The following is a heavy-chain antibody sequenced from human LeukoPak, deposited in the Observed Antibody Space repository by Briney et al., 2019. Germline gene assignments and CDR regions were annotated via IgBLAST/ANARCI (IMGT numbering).Heavy chain of an antibody. D-gene: IGHD1-26*01. Sequence: PSETLSLTCAVYGGSFSDYYWSWIRQPPGKGLEWIGENNHRGSANYNPSLKSRVTISVDTSKNQFSLKLSSVTAADTAVYYCARVYSVNYRSLDYWGQGTLVTVSS. CDR1: GGSFSDYY. V-gene: IGHV4-34*01. CDR2: NNHRGSA. CDR3: ARVYSVNYRSLDY. J-gene: IGHJ4*02.